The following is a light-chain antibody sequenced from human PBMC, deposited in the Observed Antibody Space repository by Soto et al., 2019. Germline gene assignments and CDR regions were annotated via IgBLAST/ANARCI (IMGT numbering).Light chain of an antibody. Sequence: DIVMTQSPLSLPVTPGEPASISCRSSQSLLHSNGNNYLDWYLQKPGQFPQLLMYLCSNRASGVPDRVSGSGSGTDITGKTSRVEAADVGVYYCMQGHQTPVTCGQGTGLEIK. CDR1: QSLLHSNGNNY. CDR3: MQGHQTPVT. J-gene: IGKJ5*01. V-gene: IGKV2-28*01. CDR2: LCS.